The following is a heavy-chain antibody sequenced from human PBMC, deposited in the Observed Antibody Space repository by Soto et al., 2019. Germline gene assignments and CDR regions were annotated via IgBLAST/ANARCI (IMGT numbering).Heavy chain of an antibody. D-gene: IGHD2-15*01. CDR2: IYYSGST. J-gene: IGHJ4*02. Sequence: SETLSLTCTVSGGSISSGGYYWSWIRQHPGKGLEWIGYIYYSGSTYYNPSLKSRVTISVDTSKNQFSLKLSSVTAADTAVYYCARDLNCSGGSCYYFDYWGQGTLVTVS. CDR1: GGSISSGGYY. CDR3: ARDLNCSGGSCYYFDY. V-gene: IGHV4-31*03.